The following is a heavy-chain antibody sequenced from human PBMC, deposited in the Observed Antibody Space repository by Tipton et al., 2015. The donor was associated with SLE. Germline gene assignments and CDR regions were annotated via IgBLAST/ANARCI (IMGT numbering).Heavy chain of an antibody. J-gene: IGHJ4*02. CDR3: ARDVPAPTGGV. D-gene: IGHD7-27*01. Sequence: TLSLTCTVSGASISSYSYYWSWIRQPAGKGLEWIGRIYSSGSTTYNPSLKSRVTISIDTSKNQLSLKMNSVTAADTAVYYCARDVPAPTGGVWGQGTLVTVSS. CDR2: IYSSGST. CDR1: GASISSYSYY. V-gene: IGHV4-61*02.